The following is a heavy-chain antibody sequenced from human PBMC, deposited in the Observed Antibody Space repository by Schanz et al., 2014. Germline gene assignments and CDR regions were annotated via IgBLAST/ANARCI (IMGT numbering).Heavy chain of an antibody. CDR3: ARGPLGTSP. CDR2: IVPIAGIT. V-gene: IGHV1-69*04. Sequence: QVQLVQSGAEVKKPGASVKVSCKASGYTFTDYGVIWVRQAPGQGLEWMGRIVPIAGITNYAQKFQGRVTFTADKSTSTACMELSSLKAEDTAVYYCARGPLGTSPWGQGTLVTVSS. D-gene: IGHD5-12*01. CDR1: GYTFTDYG. J-gene: IGHJ5*02.